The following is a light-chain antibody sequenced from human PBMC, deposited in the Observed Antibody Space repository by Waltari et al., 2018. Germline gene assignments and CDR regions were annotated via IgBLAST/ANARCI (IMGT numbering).Light chain of an antibody. CDR3: LQNNSYPWT. V-gene: IGKV1-17*01. CDR1: QGIRND. J-gene: IGKJ1*01. CDR2: GAA. Sequence: DIQMTQSPSSLSASVGDSVTITCRASQGIRNDLTWYQPKPGKAPKRLIYGAASLQSGVPSRFSGSGSGTEFTLTISSLQPEDFASYYCLQNNSYPWTFGQGTKVEIK.